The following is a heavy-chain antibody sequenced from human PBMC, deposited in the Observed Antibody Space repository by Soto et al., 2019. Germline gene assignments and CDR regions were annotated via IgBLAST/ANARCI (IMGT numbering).Heavy chain of an antibody. CDR3: ARQGSWPYYYYGLDV. CDR2: ISTYNGDT. D-gene: IGHD1-26*01. Sequence: QVQLVQSGPEVKKPGASVKVSCEASGYTFTTSGISWVRQAPGQGLEWMGWISTYNGDTNSAQKFQGRDTMTADTSTGTVDMELMSLKSDDTAVYYCARQGSWPYYYYGLDVWGQGTTVTVSS. V-gene: IGHV1-18*01. CDR1: GYTFTTSG. J-gene: IGHJ6*02.